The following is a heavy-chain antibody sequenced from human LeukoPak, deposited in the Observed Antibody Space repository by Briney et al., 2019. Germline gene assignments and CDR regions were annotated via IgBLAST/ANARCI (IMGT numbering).Heavy chain of an antibody. CDR2: IYYSGST. CDR1: GGSISSYY. Sequence: SETLSLTCTVSGGSISSYYWSWIRQPPGKGLEWIAYIYYSGSTNYNPSLKSRVTISVDTSKDQFSLKLSSVTAADTAVYYCARSTSIIWFDPWGRGTRVTVSS. J-gene: IGHJ5*02. D-gene: IGHD1-1*01. V-gene: IGHV4-59*01. CDR3: ARSTSIIWFDP.